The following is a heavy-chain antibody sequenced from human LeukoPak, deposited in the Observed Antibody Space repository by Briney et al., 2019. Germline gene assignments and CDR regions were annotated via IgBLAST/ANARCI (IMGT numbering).Heavy chain of an antibody. CDR3: ASAEATYCGGDCLIVSSGMDV. J-gene: IGHJ6*02. D-gene: IGHD2-21*02. CDR1: GGSIGGYY. V-gene: IGHV4-59*08. Sequence: PSETLSLTCAVSGGSIGGYYWSWSRQPPGRGVEWIRNLFHTRGAWYKSSLKSRVTISVDTSKNQLSLKLTSVTAADTAVYYCASAEATYCGGDCLIVSSGMDVWGQGTTVTVSS. CDR2: LFHTRGA.